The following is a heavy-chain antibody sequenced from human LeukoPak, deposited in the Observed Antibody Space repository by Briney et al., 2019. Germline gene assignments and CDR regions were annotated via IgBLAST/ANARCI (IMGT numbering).Heavy chain of an antibody. D-gene: IGHD3-10*01. V-gene: IGHV1-18*01. CDR3: ARDQDTMVRGVGDY. J-gene: IGHJ4*02. CDR2: ISAYNGNT. Sequence: GASVKVSCKASGYTFTSYGISWVRQAPGQGLEWMGWISAYNGNTNYAQKLQGRITMTTDTSTSTAYMELRSLRSDDTAVYYCARDQDTMVRGVGDYWGQGTLVTVSS. CDR1: GYTFTSYG.